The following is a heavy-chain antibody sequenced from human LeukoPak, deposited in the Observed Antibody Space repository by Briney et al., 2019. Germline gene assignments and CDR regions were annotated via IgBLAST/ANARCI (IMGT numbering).Heavy chain of an antibody. CDR3: ARDRGSSWPGGDY. CDR2: IIPILGIA. J-gene: IGHJ4*02. D-gene: IGHD6-13*01. CDR1: GGTFSSYT. Sequence: SVKVSCKASGGTFSSYTISWVRQAPGQGLEWMGRIIPILGIANYAQKSQGRVTITADKSTSTAYMELSSLRSEDTAVYYCARDRGSSWPGGDYWGQGTLVTVSS. V-gene: IGHV1-69*04.